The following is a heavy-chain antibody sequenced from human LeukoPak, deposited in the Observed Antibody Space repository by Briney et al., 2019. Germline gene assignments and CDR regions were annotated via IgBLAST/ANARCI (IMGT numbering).Heavy chain of an antibody. CDR1: GGSFSSSSYY. Sequence: PSETLSLTSTVSGGSFSSSSYYSGWIRQPPGKGLQWIGYISYSGSTNYNPSLKSRVTISLDTSKNQFSLKLSTVTAADTPVYYCARDHQVGATPHIWGRGRMVSVSS. CDR2: ISYSGST. D-gene: IGHD1-26*01. J-gene: IGHJ3*02. CDR3: ARDHQVGATPHI. V-gene: IGHV4-61*01.